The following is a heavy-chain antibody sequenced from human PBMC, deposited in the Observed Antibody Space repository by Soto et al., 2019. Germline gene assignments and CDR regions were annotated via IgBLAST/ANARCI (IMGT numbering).Heavy chain of an antibody. Sequence: PSETLSLTCSASGGSITSSSHFWGGCHQAPGKGLEWIGTIYFTGDTSYTPSLKSRLTMSMDTSKNEFSLRLNSVTAADTAVYYCAGQTFTIAAASYGRSNWFDPWGPGTLVTVSS. D-gene: IGHD6-25*01. V-gene: IGHV4-39*01. CDR1: GGSITSSSHF. J-gene: IGHJ5*02. CDR3: AGQTFTIAAASYGRSNWFDP. CDR2: IYFTGDT.